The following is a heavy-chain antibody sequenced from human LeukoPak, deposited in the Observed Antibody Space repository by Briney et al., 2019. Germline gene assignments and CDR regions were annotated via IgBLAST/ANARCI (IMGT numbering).Heavy chain of an antibody. Sequence: SETLSLTCTVSGGSISSYYWSWIRQPPGKGLEWIGYIYYSGSINYNPSLKSRVTISVDTSKNQFSLKLSSVTAADTAVYYCARGWEWFQPFDYWGQGTLVTVSS. CDR1: GGSISSYY. CDR3: ARGWEWFQPFDY. CDR2: IYYSGSI. J-gene: IGHJ4*02. D-gene: IGHD3-3*01. V-gene: IGHV4-59*01.